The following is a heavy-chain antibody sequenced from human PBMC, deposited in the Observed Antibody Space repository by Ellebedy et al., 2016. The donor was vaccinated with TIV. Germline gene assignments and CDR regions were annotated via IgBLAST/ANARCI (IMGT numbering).Heavy chain of an antibody. CDR3: AKDRGLNYYGSGSTYAMDV. CDR1: GFTFNSYA. V-gene: IGHV3-23*01. J-gene: IGHJ6*02. D-gene: IGHD3-10*01. Sequence: GESLKISCAASGFTFNSYAMSWVRQAPGKGLEWVSIISGGGGSTYYADSVKGRFTISRDNSKNILYLQTNSLRAEDTAVYYCAKDRGLNYYGSGSTYAMDVWGQGTTVTVSS. CDR2: ISGGGGST.